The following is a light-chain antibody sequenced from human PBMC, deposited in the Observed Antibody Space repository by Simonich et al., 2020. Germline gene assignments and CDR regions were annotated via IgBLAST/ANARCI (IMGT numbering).Light chain of an antibody. Sequence: DIVMTQSPDSLAVSLGERATINCKSSQSVLYSSNNKNYLAWYQQKPGQPPKLLIYWAATREYWVPDRFSGRGSGTDFTLTISSLQAEDVAVYYCQQYYSTPWTFGQGTKVEIK. CDR3: QQYYSTPWT. J-gene: IGKJ1*01. CDR2: WAA. CDR1: QSVLYSSNNKNY. V-gene: IGKV4-1*01.